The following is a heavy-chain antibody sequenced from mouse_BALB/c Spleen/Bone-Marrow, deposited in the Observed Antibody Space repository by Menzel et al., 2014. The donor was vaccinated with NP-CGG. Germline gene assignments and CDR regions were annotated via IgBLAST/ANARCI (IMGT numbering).Heavy chain of an antibody. CDR1: GFTFSSFG. CDR2: ISSGSSTI. V-gene: IGHV5-17*02. D-gene: IGHD2-14*01. Sequence: VESGGGLVQPGGSRKLSCAASGFTFSSFGMHWVRQAPEKGLEWVAYISSGSSTIYYADTVKGRFTISRDNPKXTLFLQMTSLRSEDTAMYYCARDVPLYDVGYFDYWGQGTTLTVSS. J-gene: IGHJ2*01. CDR3: ARDVPLYDVGYFDY.